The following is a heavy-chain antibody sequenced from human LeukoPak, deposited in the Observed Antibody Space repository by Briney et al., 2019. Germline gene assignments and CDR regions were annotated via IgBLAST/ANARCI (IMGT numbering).Heavy chain of an antibody. Sequence: SETLSLTCTVSGGSISSGGYYWSWIRQHPGKGLEWIGYIYYGGSTYYNPSLKSRVTISVDTSKNQFSLKLSSVTAADTAVYYCARDSPDYGASLGYFDLWGRGTLVTVSS. V-gene: IGHV4-31*03. CDR3: ARDSPDYGASLGYFDL. D-gene: IGHD4-17*01. J-gene: IGHJ2*01. CDR1: GGSISSGGYY. CDR2: IYYGGST.